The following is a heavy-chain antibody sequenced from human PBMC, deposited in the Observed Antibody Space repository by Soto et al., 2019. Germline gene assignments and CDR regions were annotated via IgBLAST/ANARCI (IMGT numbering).Heavy chain of an antibody. V-gene: IGHV5-10-1*01. D-gene: IGHD3-10*01. Sequence: GESLKISCKGSGYSFTSYWISWVCQMPGKGLEWMGRIDPSDSYTNYSPSFQGHVTISADKSISTAYLQWSSLKASDTTMYYCARLPDYYGSGSYPRGAFDIWGQGTMVTVSS. CDR3: ARLPDYYGSGSYPRGAFDI. CDR1: GYSFTSYW. J-gene: IGHJ3*02. CDR2: IDPSDSYT.